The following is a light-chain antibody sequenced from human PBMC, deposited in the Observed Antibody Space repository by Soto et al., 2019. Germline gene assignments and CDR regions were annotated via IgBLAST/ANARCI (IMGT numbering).Light chain of an antibody. CDR1: SSNIGNNS. V-gene: IGLV1-44*01. CDR3: AAWDDSLNGYV. CDR2: SNN. J-gene: IGLJ1*01. Sequence: QSVLAQPPSVSAAPGQKVTISCSGSSSNIGNNSVSWYQQLPGTAPKLLIYSNNQRPSGVPDRFSGSKSGTSASLAISGLQSEDEADYYCAAWDDSLNGYVFGTGTKVTVL.